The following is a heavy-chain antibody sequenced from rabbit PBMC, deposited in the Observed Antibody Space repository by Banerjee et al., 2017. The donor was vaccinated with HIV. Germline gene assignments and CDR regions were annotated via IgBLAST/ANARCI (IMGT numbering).Heavy chain of an antibody. CDR1: GIDFSSSYY. CDR2: IDPVFGST. V-gene: IGHV1S40*01. CDR3: AINAYISNYGDYNL. Sequence: QSLEESGGDLVKPGASLTLTCTASGIDFSSSYYMCWVRQAPGKGLEWIGYIDPVFGSTYYASWVNGRFTISSHNAQNTLYLQLNSLTAADTATYFCAINAYISNYGDYNLWGPGTLVTVS. D-gene: IGHD1-1*01. J-gene: IGHJ4*01.